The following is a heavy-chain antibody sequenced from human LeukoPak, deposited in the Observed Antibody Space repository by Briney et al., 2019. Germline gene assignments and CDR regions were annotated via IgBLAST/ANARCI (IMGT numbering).Heavy chain of an antibody. CDR1: GGSISSGGYS. Sequence: SETLSLTCAVSGGSISSGGYSWSWIRQPPGKGLEWIGYIYHSGSTYYNPSLKSRVTISVDRSKNRFSLKLSSVTAADTAVYYCASGYSYGYTDYWGQGTLVTVSS. CDR3: ASGYSYGYTDY. CDR2: IYHSGST. V-gene: IGHV4-30-2*01. D-gene: IGHD5-18*01. J-gene: IGHJ4*02.